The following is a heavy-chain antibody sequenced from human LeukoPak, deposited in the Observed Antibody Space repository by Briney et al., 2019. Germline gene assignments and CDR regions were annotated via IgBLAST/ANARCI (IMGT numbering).Heavy chain of an antibody. V-gene: IGHV4-59*01. CDR3: ARLSGYSSGHYYSDY. J-gene: IGHJ4*02. Sequence: SETLSLTCTVSGGSISSDYWSWIRQPPGKGLEWIGYIYYRGSTNYDPSLKSRVTISVDTSKNQFSLKLSSVTAADTAVYYCARLSGYSSGHYYSDYWGQGTLVTVSS. CDR2: IYYRGST. CDR1: GGSISSDY. D-gene: IGHD3-22*01.